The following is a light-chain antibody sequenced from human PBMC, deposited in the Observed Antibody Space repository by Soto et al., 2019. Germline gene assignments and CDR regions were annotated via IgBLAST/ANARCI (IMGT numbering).Light chain of an antibody. Sequence: ETVLTQSPATLSLSPGEIATLSCRASRSISTYLAWYQQKPGQAPRLLIYGASSRATGIPDRFSGSGSGTDFTLTISRLEPEDFAVYYCHQYDSWTFGQGTKVDIK. CDR3: HQYDSWT. V-gene: IGKV3-20*01. J-gene: IGKJ1*01. CDR1: RSISTY. CDR2: GAS.